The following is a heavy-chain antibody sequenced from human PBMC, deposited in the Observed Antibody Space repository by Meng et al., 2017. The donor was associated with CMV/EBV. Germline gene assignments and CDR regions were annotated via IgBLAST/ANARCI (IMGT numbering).Heavy chain of an antibody. CDR1: GLAFSDYY. CDR2: INPSGGST. V-gene: IGHV1-46*01. CDR3: ARDSGGGVLWY. J-gene: IGHJ4*02. Sequence: ASVKVSCKASGLAFSDYYMHWVRQAPGQGLEWMGIINPSGGSTRYAQKFQGRVTMTRDTSTSTAYMELSSLRSEDTAVYYYARDSGGGVLWYWGQGTLVTVSS. D-gene: IGHD3-16*01.